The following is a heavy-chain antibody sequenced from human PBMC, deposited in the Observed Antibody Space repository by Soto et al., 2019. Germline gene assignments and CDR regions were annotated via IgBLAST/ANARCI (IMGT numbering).Heavy chain of an antibody. CDR3: ARRHGYSSSWYPNWFDP. CDR2: IYYSGST. Sequence: SETLSLTCTVSGGSISSSSYYWGWIRQPPGKGLEWIGSIYYSGSTYYNPSLKSRVTISVDTSKNQFSLKLSSVTAADTAVYYCARRHGYSSSWYPNWFDPWGQGTLVTVS. D-gene: IGHD6-13*01. J-gene: IGHJ5*02. CDR1: GGSISSSSYY. V-gene: IGHV4-39*01.